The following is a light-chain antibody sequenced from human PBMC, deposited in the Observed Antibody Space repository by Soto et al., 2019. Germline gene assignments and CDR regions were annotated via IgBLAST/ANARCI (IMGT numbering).Light chain of an antibody. Sequence: EIVMTQSPATLSVSPGERATLSCRASQSVSSNLAWYQQKPGQAHRLLIYGASTRATGIQARFSGSGSGTEFTLTIRSLQSEDFAVYYCKQYNNWLWTFGQGTKVDI. CDR3: KQYNNWLWT. V-gene: IGKV3-15*01. CDR1: QSVSSN. J-gene: IGKJ1*01. CDR2: GAS.